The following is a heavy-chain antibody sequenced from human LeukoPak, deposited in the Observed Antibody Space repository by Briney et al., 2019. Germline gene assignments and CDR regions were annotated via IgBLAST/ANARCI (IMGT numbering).Heavy chain of an antibody. J-gene: IGHJ4*02. V-gene: IGHV4-59*05. CDR1: GGSISSYY. D-gene: IGHD3-10*01. Sequence: SETLSLTCTVSGGSISSYYWSWIRQPPGKGLEWIGSIYYSGSTYYNPFLKSRVIISVDTSKNQFSLKLSSVTAADTAVYYCARIDPFGELLTGRDYWGQGTLVTVSS. CDR2: IYYSGST. CDR3: ARIDPFGELLTGRDY.